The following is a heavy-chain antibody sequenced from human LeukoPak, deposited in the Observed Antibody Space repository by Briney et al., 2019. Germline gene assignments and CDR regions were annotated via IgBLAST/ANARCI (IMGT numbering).Heavy chain of an antibody. CDR3: ARGAGLDRSRTGCYVIDV. CDR2: IKTDGTST. D-gene: IGHD2-2*01. V-gene: IGHV3-74*01. CDR1: GFTFSSYW. Sequence: GGSLRLSCAASGFTFSSYWMHWVRQAPGKGLVWVSRIKTDGTSTNYADSVKGRFTISRDNAKNTLYLQMNSLRAEDTALYYCARGAGLDRSRTGCYVIDVWGRGTMVTVSS. J-gene: IGHJ3*01.